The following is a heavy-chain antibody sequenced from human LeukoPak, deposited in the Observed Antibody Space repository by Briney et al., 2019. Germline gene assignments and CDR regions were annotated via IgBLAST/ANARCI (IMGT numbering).Heavy chain of an antibody. Sequence: GGSLRLSCAASGFTVSSNYMSWVRQAPGKGLEWVSVIYSGGSTYYADSVKGRFTISRDNSKNTLYLQVNSLRAEDTAVYYCARVPEYCGGDCYPFYYYYGMDVWGQGTTVTVSS. V-gene: IGHV3-66*01. CDR2: IYSGGST. CDR3: ARVPEYCGGDCYPFYYYYGMDV. J-gene: IGHJ6*02. D-gene: IGHD2-21*02. CDR1: GFTVSSNY.